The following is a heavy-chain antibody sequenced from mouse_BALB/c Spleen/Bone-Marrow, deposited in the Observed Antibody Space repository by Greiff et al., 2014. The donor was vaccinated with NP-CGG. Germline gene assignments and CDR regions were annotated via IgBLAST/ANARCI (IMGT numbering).Heavy chain of an antibody. D-gene: IGHD1-1*01. CDR2: IWAGGSI. Sequence: VQLVESGPGLVAPSQSLSITCTVSEFSLSSYGVHWVRQPPGKGLEWLGVIWAGGSINYNSALMSRLSISKDNSKGQVFLKMKSLQNDDTAMYYCAREGRGSYGSSGYAMDYWGQGTSVTVSS. CDR3: AREGRGSYGSSGYAMDY. CDR1: EFSLSSYG. J-gene: IGHJ4*01. V-gene: IGHV2-9*02.